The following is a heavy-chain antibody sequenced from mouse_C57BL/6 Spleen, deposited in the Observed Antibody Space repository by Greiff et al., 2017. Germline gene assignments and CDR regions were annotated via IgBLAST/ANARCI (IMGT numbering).Heavy chain of an antibody. CDR1: GFTFSDYY. D-gene: IGHD1-1*01. J-gene: IGHJ1*03. Sequence: EVQVVASEGGLVQPGSSMKLSCTASGFTFSDYYMAWVRQVPEKGLEWVANINYDGSSTYYLDSLKSRFIISRDNAKNILYLQMSSLKSEDTATYYCARGGTTVVANWYFDVWGTGTTVTVSS. CDR3: ARGGTTVVANWYFDV. CDR2: INYDGSST. V-gene: IGHV5-16*01.